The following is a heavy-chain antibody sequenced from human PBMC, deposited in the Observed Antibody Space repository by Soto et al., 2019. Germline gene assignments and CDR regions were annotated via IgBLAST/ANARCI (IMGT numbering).Heavy chain of an antibody. J-gene: IGHJ4*02. CDR1: GFTFSSYS. V-gene: IGHV3-48*02. D-gene: IGHD3-16*01. Sequence: PGGSLRLSCAASGFTFSSYSMNWVRQAPGKGLEWVSYISSSSTIYYADSVKGRFTISRDNAKNSLYLQMNSLRDEDTAVYYCARYMGVNPPKLWGQGPLVTVSS. CDR2: ISSSSTI. CDR3: ARYMGVNPPKL.